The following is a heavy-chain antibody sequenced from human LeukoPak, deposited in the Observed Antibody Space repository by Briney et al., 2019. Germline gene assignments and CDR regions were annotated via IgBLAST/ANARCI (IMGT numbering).Heavy chain of an antibody. CDR3: ASSYDYWSGFNY. CDR2: IRDSGEA. J-gene: IGHJ4*02. D-gene: IGHD3-3*01. V-gene: IGHV3-66*02. Sequence: GGSLRLSCAVSGFRVSDYYMSWVRQAPGKGLEWVGLIRDSGEAFYADFARGRFAISRDESENTLYLQMNSLRVEDTAVYYCASSYDYWSGFNYWGQGTPVTVSS. CDR1: GFRVSDYY.